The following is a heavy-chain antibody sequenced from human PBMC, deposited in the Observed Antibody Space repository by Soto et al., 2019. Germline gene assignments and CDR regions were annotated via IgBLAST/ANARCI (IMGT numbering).Heavy chain of an antibody. D-gene: IGHD3-3*01. V-gene: IGHV4-31*03. CDR1: GGSISSGGYY. Sequence: QVQLQESGPGLVKPSQTLSLTCTVSGGSISSGGYYWSWIRQHPGKGLEWIGYIYYSGITYYNPSLMSRVTISVDTSKNQFSLKLSSVTAADTAVYYCARVGGHDFWSGLGKKTAAFDIWGQGTMATVSS. CDR2: IYYSGIT. J-gene: IGHJ3*02. CDR3: ARVGGHDFWSGLGKKTAAFDI.